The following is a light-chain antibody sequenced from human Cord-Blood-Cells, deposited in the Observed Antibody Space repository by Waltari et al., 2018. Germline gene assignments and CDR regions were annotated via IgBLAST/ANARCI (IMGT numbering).Light chain of an antibody. J-gene: IGKJ2*03. V-gene: IGKV1-39*01. CDR2: AAS. Sequence: DIQMTQSPSSLSASVGDRVTITCRASPSISSYLNWYQQKPGKAPKLLIYAASRLQSGVPSRFSGSGSGTDCTLTISSLQPEDFATYYCQQSYSTPYSFGQGTKLEIK. CDR1: PSISSY. CDR3: QQSYSTPYS.